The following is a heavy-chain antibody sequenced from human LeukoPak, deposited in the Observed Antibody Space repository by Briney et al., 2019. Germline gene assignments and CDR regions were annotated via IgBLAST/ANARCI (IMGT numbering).Heavy chain of an antibody. CDR1: GFTLSRYW. D-gene: IGHD3-10*01. Sequence: GGSLRLSCAVSGFTLSRYWMSWVRQAPGKGLEWVAHIQQVGSEIYYLESVKGRFTISRDNAKNSLFLQMDSLRAEDTAIYYCATEAYYHFDYWGQGALVTVSS. V-gene: IGHV3-7*01. CDR3: ATEAYYHFDY. CDR2: IQQVGSEI. J-gene: IGHJ4*02.